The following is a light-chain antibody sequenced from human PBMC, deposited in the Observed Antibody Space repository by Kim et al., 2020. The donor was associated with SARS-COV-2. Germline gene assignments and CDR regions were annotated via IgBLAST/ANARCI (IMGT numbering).Light chain of an antibody. V-gene: IGKV3-15*01. Sequence: VSPGEMDNRACRARQSVSSNLAWYQQKPGQAPRLLIYGASTRATGIPARFSGSGSGTEFTLTISSLQSEDFAVYYCQQYNNWLTFGGGTKVDIK. J-gene: IGKJ4*01. CDR2: GAS. CDR3: QQYNNWLT. CDR1: QSVSSN.